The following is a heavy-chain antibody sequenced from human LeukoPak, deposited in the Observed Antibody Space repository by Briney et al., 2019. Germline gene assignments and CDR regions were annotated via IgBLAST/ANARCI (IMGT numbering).Heavy chain of an antibody. J-gene: IGHJ5*02. CDR3: ARNRYCSSTSCYWDHNWFDP. Sequence: ASVKVSCKASGYTFTSYGISWVRQAPGQGLEWMGWISAYNGNTNYAQKLQGRVTMTTDTSTSTAYMELRSLRSDDTAVYYCARNRYCSSTSCYWDHNWFDPWGQGILVTVSS. D-gene: IGHD2-2*01. V-gene: IGHV1-18*01. CDR2: ISAYNGNT. CDR1: GYTFTSYG.